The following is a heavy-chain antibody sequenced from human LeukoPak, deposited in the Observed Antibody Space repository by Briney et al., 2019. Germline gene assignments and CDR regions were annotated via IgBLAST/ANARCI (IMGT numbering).Heavy chain of an antibody. Sequence: GGSLRLSCTASGLSFSNYEMNWVRQAPGKGLEWVSYISSSGSTIYYADSVKGRFTISRDNAKNSLYLQMNSLRAEDTAVYYCARDRYYYDSSGYGRDFDYWGQGTLVTVSS. D-gene: IGHD3-22*01. V-gene: IGHV3-48*03. CDR3: ARDRYYYDSSGYGRDFDY. J-gene: IGHJ4*02. CDR1: GLSFSNYE. CDR2: ISSSGSTI.